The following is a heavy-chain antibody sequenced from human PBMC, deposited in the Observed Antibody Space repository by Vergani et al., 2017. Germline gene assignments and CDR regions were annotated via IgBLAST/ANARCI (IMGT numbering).Heavy chain of an antibody. Sequence: QVQLQESCPGLVKPSGTLSLTCTVSGGSISSYYWSWIRQPPGKGLEWIGYIYYSGSTNYNPSLKSRVTISVDTSKHQFSLKLSSVTAADTAVYYCARVYYDFWSGDYTGGWFDPWGEGTLVTVSS. D-gene: IGHD3-3*01. CDR1: GGSISSYY. CDR2: IYYSGST. J-gene: IGHJ5*02. V-gene: IGHV4-59*01. CDR3: ARVYYDFWSGDYTGGWFDP.